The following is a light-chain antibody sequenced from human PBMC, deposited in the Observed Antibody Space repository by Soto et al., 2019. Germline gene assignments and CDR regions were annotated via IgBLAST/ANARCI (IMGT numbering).Light chain of an antibody. CDR2: EVS. V-gene: IGLV2-8*01. CDR3: SSYAGSNNPFV. Sequence: QSVLTQPPSASGSPGQSVTISCTGTSSDVGGYSFVSWYQQHPGKAPKLMIYEVSKRPSGVPDRFSGSKSGNTASLTVSGLQAADEADYYCSSYAGSNNPFVFGTGTKVTV. CDR1: SSDVGGYSF. J-gene: IGLJ1*01.